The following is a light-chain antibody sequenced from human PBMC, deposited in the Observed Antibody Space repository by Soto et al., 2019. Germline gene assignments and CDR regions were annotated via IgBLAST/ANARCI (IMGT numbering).Light chain of an antibody. CDR1: SSNIGAHYD. Sequence: QSVLTQPPSVSGAPGQRVTISCTGSSSNIGAHYDVHWYQQLPGTAPKLLIYANSNRPSGVPDRFSGSRSGTSASLAITGLQAEDEADYYCQSYDSSLRVFGGGTKVTVL. J-gene: IGLJ3*02. CDR2: ANS. CDR3: QSYDSSLRV. V-gene: IGLV1-40*01.